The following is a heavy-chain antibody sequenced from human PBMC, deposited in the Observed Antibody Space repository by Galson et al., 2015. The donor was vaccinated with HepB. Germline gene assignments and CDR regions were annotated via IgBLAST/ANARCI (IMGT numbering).Heavy chain of an antibody. CDR3: TATQWLVLGWYFDL. V-gene: IGHV3-15*01. J-gene: IGHJ2*01. D-gene: IGHD6-19*01. CDR1: GFTFSNAW. CDR2: IKSKTDGGTT. Sequence: SLRLSCAASGFTFSNAWMSWVRQAPGKGLEWVGRIKSKTDGGTTDYAAPVKGRFTISRDDSKNTLYLQMNSLKTEDTAVYYCTATQWLVLGWYFDLWGRGTLVTVSS.